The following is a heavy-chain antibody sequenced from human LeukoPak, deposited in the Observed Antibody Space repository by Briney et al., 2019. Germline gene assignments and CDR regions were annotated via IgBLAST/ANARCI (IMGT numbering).Heavy chain of an antibody. J-gene: IGHJ6*03. CDR3: ARGGYGDYRSYYYYMDV. D-gene: IGHD4-17*01. CDR1: GYTFTRYD. CDR2: MNPNSGNT. Sequence: ASVKVSCKASGYTFTRYDINWVRQATGQGLEWMGWMNPNSGNTGYAQKFQGRVTMTRNTSISTAYMELSSLRSEDTAVYYCARGGYGDYRSYYYYMDVWGKGTTVTVSS. V-gene: IGHV1-8*01.